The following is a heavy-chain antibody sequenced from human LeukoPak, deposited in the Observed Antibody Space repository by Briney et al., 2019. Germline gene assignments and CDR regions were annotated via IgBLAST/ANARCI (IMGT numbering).Heavy chain of an antibody. CDR3: ARDHELASEYYSTFD. Sequence: SVKVSCKASGGTFSSYAISWVRQAPGQGLAWMGGIIPIFGTANYAQKFQGRVTITADESTSTAYMELSSLRSEDTAVYYCARDHELASEYYSTFDWGQGTLVTVSS. V-gene: IGHV1-69*13. D-gene: IGHD3-10*01. CDR1: GGTFSSYA. J-gene: IGHJ4*02. CDR2: IIPIFGTA.